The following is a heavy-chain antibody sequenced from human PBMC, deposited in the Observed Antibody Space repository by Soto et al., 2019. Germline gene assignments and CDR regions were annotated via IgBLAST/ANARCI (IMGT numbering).Heavy chain of an antibody. V-gene: IGHV5-10-1*01. CDR3: AKLQGAAGDNVHTFDY. J-gene: IGHJ4*02. D-gene: IGHD6-13*01. Sequence: EVQLVQSGAEVKKPGESLRISCKGSGYSFTSYWISWLRQMPGKGLEWMGRIDPSDSYTNYSPSFQGHVTISADKSISTADQQGSSLKASDTAMYYCAKLQGAAGDNVHTFDYGGQGTLVAVSS. CDR2: IDPSDSYT. CDR1: GYSFTSYW.